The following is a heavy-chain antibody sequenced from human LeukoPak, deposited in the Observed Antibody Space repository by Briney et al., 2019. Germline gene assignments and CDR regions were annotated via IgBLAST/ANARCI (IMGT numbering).Heavy chain of an antibody. CDR1: GFTVISNS. V-gene: IGHV3-7*01. Sequence: GGSLRLSCTVSGFTVISNSMSWVRQAPGKGLEWVANIKQDGSEKYYVDSVKGRFTISRDNAKNSLYLQMNSLRAEDTAVYYCARKNGLDYWGQGTLVTVSS. CDR2: IKQDGSEK. CDR3: ARKNGLDY. J-gene: IGHJ4*02.